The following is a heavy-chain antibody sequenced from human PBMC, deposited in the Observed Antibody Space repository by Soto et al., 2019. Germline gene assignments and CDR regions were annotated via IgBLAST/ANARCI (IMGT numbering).Heavy chain of an antibody. J-gene: IGHJ3*02. CDR3: ARDRGDYDFWSGYSSALDI. D-gene: IGHD3-3*01. CDR2: IKQDGSEK. Sequence: GGSLRLSCAASGFTFRSYWMSWVRQAPGKGLEWVANIKQDGSEKYYVDSVKGRFTISRDNAQKSLDLQMNSLSAEDTAVYYCARDRGDYDFWSGYSSALDIWGQGTMVTVSS. CDR1: GFTFRSYW. V-gene: IGHV3-7*05.